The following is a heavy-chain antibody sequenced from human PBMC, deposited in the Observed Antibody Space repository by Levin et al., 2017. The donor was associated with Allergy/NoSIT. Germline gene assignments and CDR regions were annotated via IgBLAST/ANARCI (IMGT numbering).Heavy chain of an antibody. Sequence: GGSLRLSCAASGFTFNDDWMTWARQAPGKGLEWVGRIKPKTDGGTTDYAAPVKGRFTISREDAKSMLYLQMDSLKTEDTAVYYCTRGHYGKWGQGTLVTVSS. CDR1: GFTFNDDW. D-gene: IGHD3-10*01. V-gene: IGHV3-15*05. J-gene: IGHJ4*02. CDR2: IKPKTDGGTT. CDR3: TRGHYGK.